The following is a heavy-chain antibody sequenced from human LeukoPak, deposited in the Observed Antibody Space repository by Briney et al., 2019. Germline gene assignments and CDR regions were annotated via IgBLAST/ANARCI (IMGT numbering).Heavy chain of an antibody. V-gene: IGHV1-2*02. CDR2: INPNSGGT. D-gene: IGHD6-13*01. J-gene: IGHJ5*02. CDR1: GYTITGYY. CDR3: ARTSRVHAAADSGFDP. Sequence: ASVKVSCKASGYTITGYYMHWVRQAPGQGLEWMGWINPNSGGTNYAQKFQGRVTMTRDTSISTAYMELSRLRSDDTAVYYCARTSRVHAAADSGFDPWGQGTLVTVSS.